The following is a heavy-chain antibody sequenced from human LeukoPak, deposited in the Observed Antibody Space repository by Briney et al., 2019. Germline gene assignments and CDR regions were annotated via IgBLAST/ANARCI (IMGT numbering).Heavy chain of an antibody. Sequence: GGSLRLSCAASGFTFSSYWMHWVRQAPGKGLVWVSRINSDGSSTSYADSVKGRFTISRDNAKNTLFLQMNSLRSEDTAVYYCVSRAYCGGNCPSHFDYWGRGTLVTVSS. D-gene: IGHD2-21*02. CDR1: GFTFSSYW. CDR2: INSDGSST. V-gene: IGHV3-74*01. CDR3: VSRAYCGGNCPSHFDY. J-gene: IGHJ4*02.